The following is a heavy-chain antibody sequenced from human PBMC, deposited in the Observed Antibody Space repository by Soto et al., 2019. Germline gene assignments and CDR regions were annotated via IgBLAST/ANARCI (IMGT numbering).Heavy chain of an antibody. Sequence: GGSLRLSCAASGFTFSSYAMSWVRQAPGKGLEWVSAISGSGGSTYYADSVKGRFTISRDNSKNTLYLQMNSLRAEDTAVYYCAKDRSFLPITYYYDSSGGNAFDIWSQGTMVTVSS. D-gene: IGHD3-22*01. V-gene: IGHV3-23*01. CDR3: AKDRSFLPITYYYDSSGGNAFDI. J-gene: IGHJ3*02. CDR2: ISGSGGST. CDR1: GFTFSSYA.